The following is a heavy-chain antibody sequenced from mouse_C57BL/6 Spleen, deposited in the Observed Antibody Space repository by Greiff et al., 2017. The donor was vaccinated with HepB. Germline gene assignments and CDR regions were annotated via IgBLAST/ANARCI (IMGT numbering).Heavy chain of an antibody. CDR3: ARERGNWAMDY. Sequence: QVQLQQPGAELVRPGSSVKLSCQASGYIFNSYWMDWVKQRPGQGLEGIGNIYTSDSETHYNQKFKDKDTLTVEKSSSTAYMQLSSLTSEDSAVYYCARERGNWAMDYWGQGTSVTVSS. CDR2: IYTSDSET. D-gene: IGHD2-1*01. J-gene: IGHJ4*01. V-gene: IGHV1-61*01. CDR1: GYIFNSYW.